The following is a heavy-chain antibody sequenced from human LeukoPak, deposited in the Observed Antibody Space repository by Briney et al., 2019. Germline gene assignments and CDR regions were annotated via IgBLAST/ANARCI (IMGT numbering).Heavy chain of an antibody. CDR2: IYYSGST. Sequence: SETLSLTCTVSGGSISSYYWSWLRQPPGKGLEWIGYIYYSGSTNYNPSLKSRVTISVDTSKNQFSLKLSSVTAADTAVYYCARGNDILTGYPDWFDPWGQGTLVTVSS. J-gene: IGHJ5*02. CDR3: ARGNDILTGYPDWFDP. V-gene: IGHV4-59*01. D-gene: IGHD3-9*01. CDR1: GGSISSYY.